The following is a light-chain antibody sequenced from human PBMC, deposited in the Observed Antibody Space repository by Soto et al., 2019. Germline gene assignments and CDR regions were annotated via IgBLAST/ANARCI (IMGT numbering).Light chain of an antibody. Sequence: QSALTQPRSVSGSPGQSVTISCTGTSSDVGGYSYVSWYQQHPVKAPKLMIYDVSKWPSGIPARFSGSKSGNTASLTISGPPAEDEPDYDCFSYAGRYTYVVGTGTKVTVL. CDR3: FSYAGRYTYV. CDR2: DVS. CDR1: SSDVGGYSY. V-gene: IGLV2-11*01. J-gene: IGLJ6*01.